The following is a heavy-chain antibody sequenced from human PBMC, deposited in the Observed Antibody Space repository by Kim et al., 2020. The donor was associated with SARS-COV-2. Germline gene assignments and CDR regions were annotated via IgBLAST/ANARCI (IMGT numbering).Heavy chain of an antibody. CDR2: FDLEDGET. CDR1: GYTLTELS. D-gene: IGHD3-9*01. J-gene: IGHJ3*02. CDR3: ATDPRDYDILTGYYDAFDI. Sequence: ASVKVSCKVSGYTLTELSMHWVRQAPGKGLEWLGGFDLEDGETIYAQKFQGRVTMTEDTSTDTAYMELCSLSSEDTAVYYCATDPRDYDILTGYYDAFDIWGQGTMVTVSS. V-gene: IGHV1-24*01.